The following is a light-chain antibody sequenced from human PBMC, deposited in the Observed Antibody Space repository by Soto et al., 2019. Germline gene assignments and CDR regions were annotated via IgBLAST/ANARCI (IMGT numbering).Light chain of an antibody. CDR3: TVWDDSLRGRL. CDR2: RNH. V-gene: IGLV1-47*01. CDR1: SSNIEVNY. Sequence: HSALTQPPSASWTPGQRVTLTCSGSSSNIEVNYVYWYQQVPGTAPRLLIYRNHQRPSGVPDRFSGSKSGASASLTISALRSEDEGDYYCTVWDDSLRGRLFGGGTKVTVL. J-gene: IGLJ2*01.